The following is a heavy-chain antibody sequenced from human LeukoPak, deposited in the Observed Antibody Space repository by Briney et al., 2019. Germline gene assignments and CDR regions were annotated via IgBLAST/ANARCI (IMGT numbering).Heavy chain of an antibody. CDR2: INPNSGGT. Sequence: ASVKVSCKASGYTFTGYYMHWVRQAPGQGLEWMGWINPNSGGTNYARKFQGRVTMTRDTSISTAYMELSRLRSDDTAVYYCARASRGVLPYFDYWGQGTLVTVSS. CDR3: ARASRGVLPYFDY. J-gene: IGHJ4*02. CDR1: GYTFTGYY. V-gene: IGHV1-2*02. D-gene: IGHD2/OR15-2a*01.